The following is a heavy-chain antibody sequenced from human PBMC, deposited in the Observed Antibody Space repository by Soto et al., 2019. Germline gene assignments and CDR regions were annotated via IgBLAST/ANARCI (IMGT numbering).Heavy chain of an antibody. CDR1: GFTFSNYC. CDR3: ARDKEVLLTNYGMAV. J-gene: IGHJ6*02. V-gene: IGHV3-21*01. Sequence: GGSLRLSCAACGFTFSNYCINWVRQAPWKGLEWVSSTSSRSSYIYYTDSVKGRFSISRDNEKKTLYLHMTGLRVDDTGVYYCARDKEVLLTNYGMAVWGQRTTVTVCS. CDR2: TSSRSSYI.